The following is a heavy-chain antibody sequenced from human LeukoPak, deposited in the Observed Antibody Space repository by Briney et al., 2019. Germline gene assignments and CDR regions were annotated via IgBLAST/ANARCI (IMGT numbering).Heavy chain of an antibody. CDR3: ARDHLEGWYFDP. Sequence: RQAPGQXXXWMGWISAYNGNTNYAQKLQGRVTMTTDTSTSTAYMELRSLRSDDTAVYYCARDHLEGWYFDPWGQGTLVTVSS. D-gene: IGHD6-19*01. J-gene: IGHJ5*02. V-gene: IGHV1-18*01. CDR2: ISAYNGNT.